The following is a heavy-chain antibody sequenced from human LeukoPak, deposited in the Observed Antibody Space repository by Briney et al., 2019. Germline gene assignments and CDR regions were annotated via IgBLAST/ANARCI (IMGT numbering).Heavy chain of an antibody. V-gene: IGHV3-23*01. CDR1: GFTFSIYA. J-gene: IGHJ4*02. D-gene: IGHD4-17*01. CDR3: AKGGYYGDPDY. Sequence: PGGSLRLSCAASGFTFSIYAMSWVRQAPGKGLEWVSGMSGSGVSTYYADSVKGRFTISRDNSKNTLYLQMNSLRAEDTAVYYCAKGGYYGDPDYWGQGTLVTVSS. CDR2: MSGSGVST.